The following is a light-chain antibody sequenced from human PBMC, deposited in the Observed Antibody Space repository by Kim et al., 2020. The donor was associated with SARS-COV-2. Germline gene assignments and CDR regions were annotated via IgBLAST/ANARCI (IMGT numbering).Light chain of an antibody. CDR2: DVS. V-gene: IGLV2-14*03. CDR3: SSYTSSSTL. Sequence: PRQSITISCTGTSSDVGGYNYVSWYQQHPGKAPKLMIYDVSNRPSGVSNRFSGSKSGNTASLTISGLQAEDEADYYCSSYTSSSTLFGGGTQLTVL. J-gene: IGLJ2*01. CDR1: SSDVGGYNY.